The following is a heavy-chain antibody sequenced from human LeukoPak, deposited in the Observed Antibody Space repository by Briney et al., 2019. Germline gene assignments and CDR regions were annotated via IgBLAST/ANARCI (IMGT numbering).Heavy chain of an antibody. V-gene: IGHV3-21*01. J-gene: IGHJ4*02. Sequence: GGSLRLSCAASGFTFSSYSMNWVRQAPGKGLEWVSSISSSSYIYYADSVKGRFTISRDNAKNSLCLQMNSLRAEDTAVYYCAREPDGGNYDYWGQGTLVTVSS. CDR3: AREPDGGNYDY. CDR2: ISSSSYI. D-gene: IGHD4-23*01. CDR1: GFTFSSYS.